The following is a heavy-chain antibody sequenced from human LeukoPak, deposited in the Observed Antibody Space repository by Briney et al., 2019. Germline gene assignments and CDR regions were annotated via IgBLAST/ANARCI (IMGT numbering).Heavy chain of an antibody. Sequence: PSETLSLTCTVSGGSISSYYWSWIRQPPGKGLEWIGEINHSGSTNYNPSLKSRVTISVDTSKNQFSLKLSSVTAADTAVYYCASGRYSYGYWGQGTLVTVSS. J-gene: IGHJ4*02. V-gene: IGHV4-34*01. CDR3: ASGRYSYGY. CDR1: GGSISSYY. CDR2: INHSGST. D-gene: IGHD5-18*01.